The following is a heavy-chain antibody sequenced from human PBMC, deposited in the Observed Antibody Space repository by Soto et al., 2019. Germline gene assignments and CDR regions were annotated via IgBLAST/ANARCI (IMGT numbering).Heavy chain of an antibody. Sequence: ASVKVSCKASGYTFTSYGISWVRQAPGQGLEWMGWISAYNGNTNYAQKLQGRVTMTTDTSTSTAYMELRSLRSDDTAVYYGARGLYCRITSCYEYFQHWGQGTLVTVSS. CDR1: GYTFTSYG. CDR3: ARGLYCRITSCYEYFQH. V-gene: IGHV1-18*01. CDR2: ISAYNGNT. J-gene: IGHJ1*01. D-gene: IGHD2-2*01.